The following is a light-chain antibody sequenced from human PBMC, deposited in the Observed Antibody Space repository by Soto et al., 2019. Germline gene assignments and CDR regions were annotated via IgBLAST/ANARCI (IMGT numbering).Light chain of an antibody. CDR3: SSYTSSSTPFV. J-gene: IGLJ1*01. Sequence: QPELTQPASVSVSPGQSITISCTGTSSDVGGYNYVSWYQQHPGKAPKLMIYDVSDRPSGVSNRFSGSKSGNTASLTISGLQAEDEADYFCSSYTSSSTPFVFGTGTKVTVL. V-gene: IGLV2-14*03. CDR2: DVS. CDR1: SSDVGGYNY.